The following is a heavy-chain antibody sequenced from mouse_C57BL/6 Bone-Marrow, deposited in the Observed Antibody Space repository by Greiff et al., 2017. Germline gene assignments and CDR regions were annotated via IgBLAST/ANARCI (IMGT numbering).Heavy chain of an antibody. CDR1: GFNIKDDY. J-gene: IGHJ2*01. V-gene: IGHV14-4*01. CDR2: IDPEIGDT. D-gene: IGHD2-1*01. CDR3: TSVYGNYFDF. Sequence: EVQLVESGAELVRPGASVKLSCTASGFNIKDDYIHWVKQRPEQGLEWIGWIDPEIGDTEYASKFQGKATISSDTSSNTDYLQLSSLTSEDTAVYYCTSVYGNYFDFWGQGTPLTVAS.